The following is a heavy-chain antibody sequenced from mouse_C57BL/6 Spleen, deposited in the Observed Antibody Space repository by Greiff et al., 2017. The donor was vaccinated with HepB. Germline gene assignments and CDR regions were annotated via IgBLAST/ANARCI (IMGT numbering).Heavy chain of an antibody. CDR1: GYAFSSSW. CDR2: IYPGDGDT. J-gene: IGHJ2*01. D-gene: IGHD1-1*01. CDR3: AKDYGSSLSYFDY. Sequence: QVQLKQSGPELVKPGASVKISCKASGYAFSSSWMNWVKQRPGKGLEWIGRIYPGDGDTNYNGKFKGKATLTADKSSRQAYMQLSSLTSEDSAVYFCAKDYGSSLSYFDYWGQGTTLTVSS. V-gene: IGHV1-82*01.